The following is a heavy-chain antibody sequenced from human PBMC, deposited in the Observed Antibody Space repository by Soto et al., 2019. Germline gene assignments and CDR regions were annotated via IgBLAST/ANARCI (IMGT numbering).Heavy chain of an antibody. Sequence: QPGGSLRLSCAASGFTFSNYWMSWVRQAPGKGLEWVANIKEDGSERNYVDSVKGRFTISRDNAENSLYLQMNSLRAEDTAVYYCASARHIGPWGQGTLVTVS. D-gene: IGHD2-21*01. J-gene: IGHJ5*02. V-gene: IGHV3-7*01. CDR1: GFTFSNYW. CDR3: ASARHIGP. CDR2: IKEDGSER.